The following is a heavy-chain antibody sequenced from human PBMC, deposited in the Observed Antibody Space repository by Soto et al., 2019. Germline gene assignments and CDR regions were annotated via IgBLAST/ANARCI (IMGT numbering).Heavy chain of an antibody. CDR2: LLYRGTA. V-gene: IGHV4-59*01. Sequence: QVQLQESGPRLVKPSETLSLTCSVSDSSMNPYYWTWFRQAPGKGLEWIGHLLYRGTATYNPALQGRVTISLDTSKKQVSLQLSSVIAADTAVYYCAREKDFILGGYAFGYWGPGTLVTVSS. CDR3: AREKDFILGGYAFGY. CDR1: DSSMNPYY. D-gene: IGHD1-26*01. J-gene: IGHJ3*01.